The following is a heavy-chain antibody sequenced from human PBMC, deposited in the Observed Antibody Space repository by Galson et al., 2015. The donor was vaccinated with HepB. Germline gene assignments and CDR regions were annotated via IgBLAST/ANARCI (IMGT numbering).Heavy chain of an antibody. CDR1: GDSVSSNSAA. J-gene: IGHJ2*01. Sequence: CAISGDSVSSNSAAWNWVRQSPSRGLEWLGRTYYRSKWYNGYAVSVKSRITINPDTSKNQFSLHLNSVIPEDTAVYYCARADGSSGWYNWYFDLWGRGTLVTVSS. D-gene: IGHD6-19*01. V-gene: IGHV6-1*01. CDR3: ARADGSSGWYNWYFDL. CDR2: TYYRSKWYN.